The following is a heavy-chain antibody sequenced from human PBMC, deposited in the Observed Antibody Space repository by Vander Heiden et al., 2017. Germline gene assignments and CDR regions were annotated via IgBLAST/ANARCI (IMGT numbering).Heavy chain of an antibody. Sequence: QVHLVESGGGVVRSGRSLRLSCAASGFPFKTYGMHGFRQAPGKGLEWLAIIWYDGNTKDYADSVKGRFTISRDNSKNTLYLEMSSLRVEDTAIYYCARAGSDIAVAGPFDFWGQGTLVTVSS. V-gene: IGHV3-33*01. CDR2: IWYDGNTK. CDR3: ARAGSDIAVAGPFDF. J-gene: IGHJ4*02. CDR1: GFPFKTYG. D-gene: IGHD6-19*01.